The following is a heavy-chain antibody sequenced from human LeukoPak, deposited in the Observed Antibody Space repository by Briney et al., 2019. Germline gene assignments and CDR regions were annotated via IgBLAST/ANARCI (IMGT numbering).Heavy chain of an antibody. J-gene: IGHJ3*02. CDR3: AKAPTAISAFDI. Sequence: GRSLRLSCTASGFPFSSYGMHWVRQGPGKGLVWVTVIWPDGSIKYYADSVKGRFTVSRDNSKNTLFLQMNSLRAEDTAVYYCAKAPTAISAFDIWGQGTMVTVSS. CDR2: IWPDGSIK. V-gene: IGHV3-33*06. D-gene: IGHD2-21*02. CDR1: GFPFSSYG.